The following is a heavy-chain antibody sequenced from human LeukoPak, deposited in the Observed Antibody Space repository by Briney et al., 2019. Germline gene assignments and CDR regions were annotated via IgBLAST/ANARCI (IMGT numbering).Heavy chain of an antibody. Sequence: GGSLRLSCAASGFTFSDYYMSWIRQAPGKGLEWVSYISSSGSTIYYADSVKGRFTVSRDNAKNSLYLQMNSLRAEDTAVYYCARDHLSGDFDYWGQGTLVTVSS. CDR3: ARDHLSGDFDY. V-gene: IGHV3-11*01. D-gene: IGHD6-19*01. CDR2: ISSSGSTI. J-gene: IGHJ4*02. CDR1: GFTFSDYY.